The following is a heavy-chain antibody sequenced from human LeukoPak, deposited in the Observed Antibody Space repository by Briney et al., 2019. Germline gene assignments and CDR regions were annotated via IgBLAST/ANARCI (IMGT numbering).Heavy chain of an antibody. CDR1: GGSICSLY. V-gene: IGHV4-59*11. J-gene: IGHJ4*02. CDR3: ARYVVYGSGKYYFDY. Sequence: SETLSLTCTVSGGSICSLYWSWIRQPPGKGLEWIGYIYSSGSTKYNPSLKSRVTMSVDTSKNQFSLKLSSVTAADTAVYFCARYVVYGSGKYYFDYWGQGTLVTVSS. D-gene: IGHD3-10*01. CDR2: IYSSGST.